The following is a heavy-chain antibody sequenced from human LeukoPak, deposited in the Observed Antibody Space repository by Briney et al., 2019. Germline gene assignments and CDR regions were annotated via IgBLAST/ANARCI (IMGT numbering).Heavy chain of an antibody. J-gene: IGHJ6*02. CDR1: GFTFSNYA. Sequence: GGSLRLSCAASGFTFSNYAMSWVRQAPRKGLEWVSSISSSSSYIYYADSVKGRFTISRDNAKNSLYLQMNSLRAEDTAVYYCARDMVYYYGMDVWGQGTTVTVSS. CDR2: ISSSSSYI. CDR3: ARDMVYYYGMDV. D-gene: IGHD3-10*01. V-gene: IGHV3-21*01.